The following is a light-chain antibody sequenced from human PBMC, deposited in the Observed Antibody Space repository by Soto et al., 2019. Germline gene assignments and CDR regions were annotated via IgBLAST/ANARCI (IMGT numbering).Light chain of an antibody. CDR3: QQYYTTPWT. J-gene: IGKJ1*01. V-gene: IGKV4-1*01. Sequence: DIVTTQSPDSLAASLGERATINCKSSQSVLYSPNNKNYLGWYRQKPGQPPQLLIYWASTRESGVPDRFSGSGSGTDFTLTISSLQAEDVAVYYCQQYYTTPWTFGQGTKVEIK. CDR2: WAS. CDR1: QSVLYSPNNKNY.